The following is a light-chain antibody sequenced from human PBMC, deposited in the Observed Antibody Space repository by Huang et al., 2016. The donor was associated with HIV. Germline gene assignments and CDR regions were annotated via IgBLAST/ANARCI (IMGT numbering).Light chain of an antibody. CDR1: QSVSSSY. V-gene: IGKV3-20*01. Sequence: ELVLTHSPGTLSLSPGERATLTCRASQSVSSSYLAWYQQKPGQAPRLLIYGASSRATGIPDRFSGSGSGTDFTLTISILEPEDFAVYYCQQYGSSPYTFGQGTKLEIK. J-gene: IGKJ2*01. CDR2: GAS. CDR3: QQYGSSPYT.